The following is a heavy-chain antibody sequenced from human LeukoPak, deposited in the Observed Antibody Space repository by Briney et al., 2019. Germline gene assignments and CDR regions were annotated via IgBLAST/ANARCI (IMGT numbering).Heavy chain of an antibody. V-gene: IGHV4-34*01. CDR1: GGSFSGYY. D-gene: IGHD6-13*01. Sequence: SETLSLTCAVYGGSFSGYYWRWIRQPQGKGLEWIGEINHSGRTNYNPSLNSRLSLSVDTSTNHFSLKLSSVTAADTAVYYCARAHSTRYSSSWYDGDYWGQGTLVTVSS. CDR2: INHSGRT. CDR3: ARAHSTRYSSSWYDGDY. J-gene: IGHJ4*02.